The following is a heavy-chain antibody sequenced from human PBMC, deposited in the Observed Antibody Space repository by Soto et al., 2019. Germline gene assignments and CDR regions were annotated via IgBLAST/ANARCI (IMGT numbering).Heavy chain of an antibody. D-gene: IGHD3-22*01. CDR2: IHPGDSDS. CDR3: ARRDSSGFADY. V-gene: IGHV5-51*07. CDR1: PYISNNNL. Sequence: SLTISCNASPYISNNNLIGLLHQMPGKGLEWMGIIHPGDSDSRYMPSLQGQVTMSVDKSINSAYLQWSSLKASDPAMYYCARRDSSGFADYWGQGILVIVCS. J-gene: IGHJ4*02.